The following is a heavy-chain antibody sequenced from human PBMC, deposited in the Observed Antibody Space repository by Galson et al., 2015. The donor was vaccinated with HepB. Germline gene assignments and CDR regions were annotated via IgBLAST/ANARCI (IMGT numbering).Heavy chain of an antibody. CDR3: ARGAF. J-gene: IGHJ4*02. V-gene: IGHV3-7*01. CDR2: IKPDGTEK. Sequence: PRLSCAASRFTFGSHWMSWVRQAPGKGLEWVANIKPDGTEKNYVGSVKGRFTISRDNAKNSLFLQMDSLKAEDTAVYYCARGAFWGQGTLVTVSS. CDR1: RFTFGSHW.